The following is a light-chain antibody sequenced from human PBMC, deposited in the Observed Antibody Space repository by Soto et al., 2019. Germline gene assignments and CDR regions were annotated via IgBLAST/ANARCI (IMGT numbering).Light chain of an antibody. CDR3: SSYRTGSAFYV. CDR1: SSDVGDYNY. CDR2: EVR. Sequence: QSVVTQPASVSGSPGQSITISCTGTSSDVGDYNYVSWYQHHPGKAPKLIIYEVRNRPSGVPNRFSGAKSGNTASLTISGLQAEDEADYYGSSYRTGSAFYVFGSGTKVTVL. J-gene: IGLJ1*01. V-gene: IGLV2-14*01.